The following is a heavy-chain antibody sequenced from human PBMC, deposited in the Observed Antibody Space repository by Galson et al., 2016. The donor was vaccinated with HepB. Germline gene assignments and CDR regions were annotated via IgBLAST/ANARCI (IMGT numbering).Heavy chain of an antibody. CDR1: GFSFKNAW. CDR3: ALGRAAHGV. D-gene: IGHD1-26*01. CDR2: INGNGDDT. J-gene: IGHJ4*02. Sequence: SLRLSCAASGFSFKNAWMTWVRQSPGRGLEWLSHINGNGDDTAYVDSVRGRFTVSRDNSRNTVYLQMSNLKIEDAAIYYCALGRAAHGVWGQGTLVAVSS. V-gene: IGHV3-23*01.